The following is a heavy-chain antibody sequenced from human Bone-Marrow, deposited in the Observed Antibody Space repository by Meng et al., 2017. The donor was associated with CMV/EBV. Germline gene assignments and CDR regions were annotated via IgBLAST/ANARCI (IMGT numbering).Heavy chain of an antibody. D-gene: IGHD3-16*01. V-gene: IGHV3-30-3*01. J-gene: IGHJ6*02. CDR2: ISYDGSNQ. CDR1: GFTFSNYA. CDR3: ARDGGATYYYYYGMDV. Sequence: GGSLRLSCAASGFTFSNYALHWVRQAPGKGLEWVAVISYDGSNQYYADSVKGRFTISRDNSKNTLYLQMSSLRPEDTAVYYCARDGGATYYYYYGMDVWGQRTTVTASS.